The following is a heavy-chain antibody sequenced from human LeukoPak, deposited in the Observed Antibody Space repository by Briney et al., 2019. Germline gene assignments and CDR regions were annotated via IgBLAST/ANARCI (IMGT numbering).Heavy chain of an antibody. CDR1: GSSFTSYW. CDR2: IYPGDSDT. Sequence: GGSLQISCEGSGSSFTSYWIGWVRQLPGKGLEWMGIIYPGDSDTRYSPSFQGQVTISADKSISTAYLQWSSLKASDAAMYYCASTIFGVVNWGQGTLVTVSS. CDR3: ASTIFGVVN. J-gene: IGHJ4*02. D-gene: IGHD3-3*01. V-gene: IGHV5-51*01.